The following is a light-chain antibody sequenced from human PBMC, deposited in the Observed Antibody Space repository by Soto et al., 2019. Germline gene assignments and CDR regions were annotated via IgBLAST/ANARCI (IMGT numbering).Light chain of an antibody. CDR3: LQDYNYPRT. Sequence: AIQMTQSPSSPSASVGDRVTITYRASQGIRTELGWYQQRPGEASKLLIYAASTLQSGVPSRFSGSGSGTDFTLTTSSLQPEDFATYYCLQDYNYPRTFGQGTKVDIK. CDR1: QGIRTE. CDR2: AAS. V-gene: IGKV1-6*02. J-gene: IGKJ1*01.